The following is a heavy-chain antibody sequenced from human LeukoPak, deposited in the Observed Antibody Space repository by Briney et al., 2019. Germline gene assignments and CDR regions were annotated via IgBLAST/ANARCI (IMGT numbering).Heavy chain of an antibody. J-gene: IGHJ4*02. CDR1: GGSISSYY. D-gene: IGHD6-19*01. CDR3: ARESGRGWEYMFDY. CDR2: IYTSGST. V-gene: IGHV4-4*07. Sequence: PETLSLTCTVSGGSISSYYWSWIRQPAGKGLEWIGRIYTSGSTNYNPSLKSRVTMSVDTSKSQLSLKLSSVTAADRAVHYCARESGRGWEYMFDYWGQGTLVTVSS.